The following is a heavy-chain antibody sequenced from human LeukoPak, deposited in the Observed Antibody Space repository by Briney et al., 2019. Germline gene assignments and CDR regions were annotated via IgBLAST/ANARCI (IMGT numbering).Heavy chain of an antibody. Sequence: ASVKVSCKASGYTFTGYYMHRVRQAPGQGLEWMGWINPNSGGTNYAQKFQGRVTMTRDTSISTAYMELSRLRSDDTAVYYCASSLITSARIPDYWGQGTLVTVSS. D-gene: IGHD3-22*01. CDR2: INPNSGGT. J-gene: IGHJ4*02. CDR3: ASSLITSARIPDY. CDR1: GYTFTGYY. V-gene: IGHV1-2*02.